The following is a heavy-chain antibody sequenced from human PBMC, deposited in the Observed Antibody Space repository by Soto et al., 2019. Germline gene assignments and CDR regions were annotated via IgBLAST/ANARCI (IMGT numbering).Heavy chain of an antibody. Sequence: SETLSLTCTVSGGSISSGDYYWSWIRQPPGRGLEWIGYIYYSGSTYYNPSLKSRVTISVDTSKNQFSLKLSSVTAADTAVYYCARATALYGMDVWGQGTTVTVSS. D-gene: IGHD4-4*01. J-gene: IGHJ6*02. CDR3: ARATALYGMDV. V-gene: IGHV4-30-4*01. CDR2: IYYSGST. CDR1: GGSISSGDYY.